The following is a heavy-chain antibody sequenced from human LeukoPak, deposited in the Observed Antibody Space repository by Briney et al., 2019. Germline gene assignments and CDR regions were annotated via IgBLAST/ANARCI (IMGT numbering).Heavy chain of an antibody. CDR3: ARAHSSGFYGDY. CDR2: ISYSGTT. V-gene: IGHV4-59*01. Sequence: SETLSLTCTVSGGSINYYYWSWIRQPPGEGLEWIGYISYSGTTNYNPSLKSRVTISIDTSKNQFSLRLSSVIAADTAVYYCARAHSSGFYGDYWGQGTLVTVSS. J-gene: IGHJ4*02. CDR1: GGSINYYY. D-gene: IGHD6-19*01.